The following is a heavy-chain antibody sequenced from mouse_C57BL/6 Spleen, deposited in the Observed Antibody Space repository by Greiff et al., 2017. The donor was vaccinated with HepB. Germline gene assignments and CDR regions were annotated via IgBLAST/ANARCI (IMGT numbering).Heavy chain of an antibody. CDR2: ISSGGDYI. CDR1: GFTFSSYA. J-gene: IGHJ4*01. D-gene: IGHD1-1*01. Sequence: DVKLVESGEGLVKPGGSLKLSCAASGFTFSSYAMSWVRQTPEKRLEWVAYISSGGDYIYYADTVKGRFTISRDNARNTLYLQMSSLKSEDTAMYYCTRAGSSYEEDYAMDYWGQGTSVTVSS. V-gene: IGHV5-9-1*02. CDR3: TRAGSSYEEDYAMDY.